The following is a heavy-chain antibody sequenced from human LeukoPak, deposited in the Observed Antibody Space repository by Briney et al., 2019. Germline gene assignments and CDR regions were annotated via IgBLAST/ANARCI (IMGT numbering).Heavy chain of an antibody. D-gene: IGHD3-16*01. V-gene: IGHV4-34*01. CDR1: GGSFSGYY. CDR3: ARGARLRLGELPIYYFDY. J-gene: IGHJ4*02. Sequence: SETLSLTCAVYGGSFSGYYWSWIGQPPGKGLEWIGEINHSGSTNYNPSLKSRVTISVDTSKNQFSLKLSSVTAADTAVYYCARGARLRLGELPIYYFDYWGQGTLVTVSS. CDR2: INHSGST.